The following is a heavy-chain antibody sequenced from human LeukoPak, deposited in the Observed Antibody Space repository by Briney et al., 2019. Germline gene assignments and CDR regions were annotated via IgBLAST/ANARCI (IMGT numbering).Heavy chain of an antibody. Sequence: GGSLRLSCAASGFTFSSYAMHWVRQAPGKGLEWMAVIWYDGSNKYYADSVKGRFTISRDNSKNTLYLQMNSLRAEDTAVYYCARDGNYYDSSGYYYGTHGMDVWGQGTTVTVSS. CDR3: ARDGNYYDSSGYYYGTHGMDV. CDR1: GFTFSSYA. CDR2: IWYDGSNK. J-gene: IGHJ6*02. D-gene: IGHD3-22*01. V-gene: IGHV3-33*08.